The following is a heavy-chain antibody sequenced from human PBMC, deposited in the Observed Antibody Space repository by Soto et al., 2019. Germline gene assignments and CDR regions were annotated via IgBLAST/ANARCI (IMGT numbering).Heavy chain of an antibody. CDR3: ARVNIAWNDVGAMDV. J-gene: IGHJ6*02. Sequence: QVQLVESGGGVVQPGRSLRLSCEASGFTFSTYAMHWVRQAPGKGLEWVAVILYDGSKKDYADSVKGRFTISRDNSKNTLYLQMNSLRAEDTAVYYCARVNIAWNDVGAMDVWGQGTTVTVSS. V-gene: IGHV3-30-3*01. CDR1: GFTFSTYA. CDR2: ILYDGSKK. D-gene: IGHD1-1*01.